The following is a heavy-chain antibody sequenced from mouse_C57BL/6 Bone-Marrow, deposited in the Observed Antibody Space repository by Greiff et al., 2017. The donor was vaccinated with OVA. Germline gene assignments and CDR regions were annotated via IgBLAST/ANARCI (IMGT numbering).Heavy chain of an antibody. D-gene: IGHD2-5*01. CDR3: SRRSYSNLYYYAMDY. CDR2: IYPGSGST. CDR1: GYTFTSYW. V-gene: IGHV1-55*01. J-gene: IGHJ4*01. Sequence: VQLQQSGAELVKPGASVKMSCKASGYTFTSYWITWVKQRPGQGLEWIGDIYPGSGSTNYNEKFKSKATLTVDTSSSTAYMQLSSLTSENSAVYYFSRRSYSNLYYYAMDYWGQGTSVTVSS.